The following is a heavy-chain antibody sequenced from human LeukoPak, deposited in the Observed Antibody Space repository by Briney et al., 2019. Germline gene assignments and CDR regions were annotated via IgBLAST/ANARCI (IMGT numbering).Heavy chain of an antibody. J-gene: IGHJ3*02. CDR1: GGSISSGGYS. Sequence: SETLSLTCAVSGGSISSGGYSWSWIRQPPGKGLEWIGYIYHSGSTYYNPSLKSRVTISVDRSKNQFSLKLSSVTAADTAVYYCARQAYATNLDAFDIWGQGTMVTVSS. CDR2: IYHSGST. CDR3: ARQAYATNLDAFDI. D-gene: IGHD2-8*01. V-gene: IGHV4-30-2*01.